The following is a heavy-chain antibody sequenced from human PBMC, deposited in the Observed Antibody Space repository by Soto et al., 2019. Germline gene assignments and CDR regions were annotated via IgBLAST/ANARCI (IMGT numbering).Heavy chain of an antibody. V-gene: IGHV4-39*01. J-gene: IGHJ6*02. CDR1: GGSISSSSYY. Sequence: SETLSLTCTVSGGSISSSSYYWGWIRQPPGKGLEWIGSIYYSGSTYYNPSLKSRVTISVDTSKNQFSLKLSSVTAADTAVYYCARGVLIMDVWGQGTTVTVSS. D-gene: IGHD3-16*01. CDR3: ARGVLIMDV. CDR2: IYYSGST.